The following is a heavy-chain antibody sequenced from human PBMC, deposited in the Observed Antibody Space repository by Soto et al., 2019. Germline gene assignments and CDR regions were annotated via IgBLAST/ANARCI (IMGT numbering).Heavy chain of an antibody. D-gene: IGHD5-18*01. CDR2: IYSGGDT. V-gene: IGHV3-53*01. CDR3: ARVGGYSLGDFDC. CDR1: GLTVSTSY. Sequence: EVQLVESGGGLIQPGGSLRLSCVASGLTVSTSYISWVRQAPGKGLEWVSVIYSGGDTFYADSVKGRFTISRDHGRNTVSLQMNGLRGEDTAVYYCARVGGYSLGDFDCWGRGTLVTVSS. J-gene: IGHJ4*02.